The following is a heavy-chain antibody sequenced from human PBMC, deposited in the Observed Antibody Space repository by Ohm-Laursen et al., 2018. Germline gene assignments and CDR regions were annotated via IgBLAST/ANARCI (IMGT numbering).Heavy chain of an antibody. D-gene: IGHD3-3*02. CDR1: GFTFSNYE. J-gene: IGHJ4*02. CDR2: ITGRSGNT. Sequence: SLRLSCAATGFTFSNYEMNWVRQAPGRGLEWVSGITGRSGNTYYADSVKGRFTISRDNSKNTLYLQMNSLRPEDTALYYCTKGSYISSFEGVHWGQGTLVTVSS. V-gene: IGHV3-23*01. CDR3: TKGSYISSFEGVH.